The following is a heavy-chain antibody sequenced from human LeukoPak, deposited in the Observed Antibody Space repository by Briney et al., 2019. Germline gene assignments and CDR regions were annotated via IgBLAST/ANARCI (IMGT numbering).Heavy chain of an antibody. CDR1: GFTFSSYS. CDR2: ISSSSSYI. V-gene: IGHV3-21*01. J-gene: IGHJ4*02. CDR3: ARDLPFDSSGGIDY. D-gene: IGHD3-22*01. Sequence: PGGSLRLSCAASGFTFSSYSMNWVRQAPGKGLEWVSSISSSSSYIYYADSVKGRFTISRDNAKNSLYLQMNSLRAEDTAVHYCARDLPFDSSGGIDYWGQGTLVTVSS.